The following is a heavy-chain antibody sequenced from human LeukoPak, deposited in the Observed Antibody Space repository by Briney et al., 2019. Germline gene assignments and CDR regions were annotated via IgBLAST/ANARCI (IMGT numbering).Heavy chain of an antibody. CDR3: ARVGGYYYGSGKDY. CDR1: GFTVSSNY. D-gene: IGHD3-10*01. V-gene: IGHV3-53*04. J-gene: IGHJ4*02. Sequence: PGGSLRLSCAASGFTVSSNYMSWVRQAPGKGLEWVSVIYSGGSTYYADSVKGRLTISRHNSKNTLYLQMNSLRAEDTAVYYCARVGGYYYGSGKDYWGQGTLVTVSS. CDR2: IYSGGST.